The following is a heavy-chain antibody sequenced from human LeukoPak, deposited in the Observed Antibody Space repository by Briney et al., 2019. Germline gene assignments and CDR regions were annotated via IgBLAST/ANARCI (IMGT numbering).Heavy chain of an antibody. V-gene: IGHV3-53*01. CDR2: TYSDGTT. J-gene: IGHJ6*02. CDR3: GGISARGVDYYYGMDV. Sequence: PGGSLILSCGASGFTVSNNHMSWVRQAPGKGLEWVSITYSDGTTYYADSVKGRFTISRDNSRNTLYVQMNSLRAEDTAVYYCGGISARGVDYYYGMDVWGQGTTVTVSS. CDR1: GFTVSNNH. D-gene: IGHD3-10*01.